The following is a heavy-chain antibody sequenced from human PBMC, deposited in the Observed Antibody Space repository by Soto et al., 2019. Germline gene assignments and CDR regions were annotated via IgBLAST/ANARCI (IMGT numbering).Heavy chain of an antibody. J-gene: IGHJ5*02. D-gene: IGHD5-18*01. CDR2: IFYSGST. CDR3: AKDSGYNYGYFRWFDP. V-gene: IGHV4-59*01. CDR1: CCSISNYY. Sequence: SETLSLTCTVPCCSISNYYWRWMRQPPGRGLEWIGHIFYSGSTNYNPALKSRVTISVDTSKSQFSLKLSSVTAADTAVYYCAKDSGYNYGYFRWFDPWGQGTLVTVS.